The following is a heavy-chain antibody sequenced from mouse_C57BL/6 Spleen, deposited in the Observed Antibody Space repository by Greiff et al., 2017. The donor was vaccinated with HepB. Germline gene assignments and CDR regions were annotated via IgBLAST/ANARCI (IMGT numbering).Heavy chain of an antibody. CDR1: GYTFTSYW. CDR3: ALYYDYDGYYAMDY. J-gene: IGHJ4*01. D-gene: IGHD2-4*01. CDR2: IHPNSGST. V-gene: IGHV1-64*01. Sequence: VKLQQPGAELVKPGASVKLSCKASGYTFTSYWMHWVKQRPGQGLEWIGMIHPNSGSTNYNEKFKSKATLTVDKSSSTAYMQLSSLTSEDSAVYYCALYYDYDGYYAMDYWGQGTSVTVSS.